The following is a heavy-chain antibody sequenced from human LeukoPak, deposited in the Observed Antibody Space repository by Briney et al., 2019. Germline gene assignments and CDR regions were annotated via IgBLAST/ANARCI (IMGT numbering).Heavy chain of an antibody. CDR3: ARDRDSSGYYHGY. Sequence: GGSLRLSCAASGFTFSGYEMNWVRQAPEKGLEWVSYISSSGSTIYYADSVKGRFTISRDNAKNSLYLQMNSLRAEDTAVYYCARDRDSSGYYHGYWGQGTLVTVSS. CDR2: ISSSGSTI. V-gene: IGHV3-48*03. D-gene: IGHD3-22*01. J-gene: IGHJ4*02. CDR1: GFTFSGYE.